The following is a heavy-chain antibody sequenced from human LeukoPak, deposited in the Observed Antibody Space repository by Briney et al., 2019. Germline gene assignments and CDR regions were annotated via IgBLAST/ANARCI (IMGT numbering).Heavy chain of an antibody. CDR1: GGSFSGYY. CDR3: ASLFYYGSGSTNDI. J-gene: IGHJ3*02. CDR2: INHSGST. D-gene: IGHD3-10*01. Sequence: SETLSLTCAVYGGSFSGYYWSWIRQPPGKGLEWIGEINHSGSTNYNPSLKSRVTISVDTSKNQFSLKLSSVTAADTAVYYCASLFYYGSGSTNDIWGQGTMVTVSS. V-gene: IGHV4-34*01.